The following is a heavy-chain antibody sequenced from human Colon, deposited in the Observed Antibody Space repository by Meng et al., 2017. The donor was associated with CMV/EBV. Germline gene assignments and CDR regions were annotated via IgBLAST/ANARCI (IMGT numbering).Heavy chain of an antibody. CDR3: ARGGEMNHDY. V-gene: IGHV3-11*01. CDR1: GFNFSDYY. D-gene: IGHD1-14*01. J-gene: IGHJ4*02. Sequence: GGSLRLSCAASGFNFSDYYMSWIRQAPGKGLDWISYITNSGITTYYADSVRDRFTISRDNAKNSLYLQMNSLRADDTAVYYCARGGEMNHDYWGQGTLVIVSS. CDR2: ITNSGITT.